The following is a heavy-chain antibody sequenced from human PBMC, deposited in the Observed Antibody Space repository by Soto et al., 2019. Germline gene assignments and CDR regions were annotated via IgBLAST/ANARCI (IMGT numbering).Heavy chain of an antibody. J-gene: IGHJ3*02. D-gene: IGHD6-19*01. CDR1: GYTFTSYA. V-gene: IGHV1-3*01. CDR2: INAGNGNT. CDR3: AGPGGMAVAGTNAFDI. Sequence: QVPLVQSGAEVKKPGASVKVSCKASGYTFTSYAMHWVRQAPGQRLEWMGWINAGNGNTKYSQKFQDRLTITRDTSASTAYMELSSLRSEDTAVYYCAGPGGMAVAGTNAFDIWGQGTMFTVSS.